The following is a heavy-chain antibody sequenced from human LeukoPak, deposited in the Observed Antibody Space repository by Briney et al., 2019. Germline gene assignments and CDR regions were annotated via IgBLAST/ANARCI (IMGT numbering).Heavy chain of an antibody. J-gene: IGHJ4*02. V-gene: IGHV3-66*01. CDR2: IYSGGTT. CDR1: GGSFSGYY. CDR3: ARAIVGSRWFESYFDH. D-gene: IGHD6-13*01. Sequence: PSETLSLTCAVYGGSFSGYYWSWVRQAPGKGLEWVSVIYSGGTTHYADTVKGRFTISRDNSKNTLHLQMSGLRADDTAVYYCARAIVGSRWFESYFDHWGQGTQVTVSS.